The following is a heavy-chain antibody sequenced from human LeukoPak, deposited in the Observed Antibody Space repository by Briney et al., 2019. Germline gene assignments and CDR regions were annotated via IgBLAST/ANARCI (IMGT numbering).Heavy chain of an antibody. Sequence: SETLSLTCAVSNYSIMTNNYHWAWIRQPPGKGLEGIGNIYHSGNTYYSPSLRVRLTISLDTSKNHLSLNLRSVTAADTAVYFCARLKAAGTVHYFDYWGRGTLVTVSS. V-gene: IGHV4-38-2*01. CDR1: NYSIMTNNYH. CDR2: IYHSGNT. D-gene: IGHD6-13*01. CDR3: ARLKAAGTVHYFDY. J-gene: IGHJ4*02.